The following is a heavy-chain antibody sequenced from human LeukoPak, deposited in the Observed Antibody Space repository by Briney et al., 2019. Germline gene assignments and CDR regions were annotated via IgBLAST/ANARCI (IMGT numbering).Heavy chain of an antibody. J-gene: IGHJ6*03. V-gene: IGHV3-48*03. D-gene: IGHD1-26*01. CDR3: AKGYGWEASYYYCYMDV. CDR1: GFTFSSYE. CDR2: ISSSGSTI. Sequence: GGSLRLSCAASGFTFSSYEMNWVRQAPGKGLEWVSYISSSGSTIYYADSVKGRFTISRDNSKNTLYLQMNSLRAEDTAVYYCAKGYGWEASYYYCYMDVWGKGTTVTVSS.